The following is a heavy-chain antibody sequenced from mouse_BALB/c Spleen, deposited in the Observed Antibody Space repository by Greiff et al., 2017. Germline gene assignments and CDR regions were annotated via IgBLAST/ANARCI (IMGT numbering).Heavy chain of an antibody. J-gene: IGHJ3*01. Sequence: EVNVVESGGGLVKPGGSLKLSCAASGFTFSSYAMSWVRQTPEKRLEWVATISSGGSYTYYPDSVKGRFTISRDNAKNTLYLQMSSLRSEDTAMYYCAREGLKEGFAYWGQGTLVTVSA. V-gene: IGHV5-9-3*01. CDR2: ISSGGSYT. CDR1: GFTFSSYA. D-gene: IGHD1-3*01. CDR3: AREGLKEGFAY.